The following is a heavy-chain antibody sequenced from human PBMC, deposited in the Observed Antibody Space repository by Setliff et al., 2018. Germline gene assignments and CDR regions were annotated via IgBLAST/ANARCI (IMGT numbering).Heavy chain of an antibody. V-gene: IGHV1-46*01. J-gene: IGHJ4*02. D-gene: IGHD2-21*01. CDR2: INPSGENT. CDR3: TRSRAPSVVLAADFDF. CDR1: GYTLSSYY. Sequence: GASVKVSCKASGYTLSSYYMHWVRQAPGQGLEWLGLINPSGENTVYAEEFQDRLSMTRDTSTSTVYMDLESLKSGDTAVYYCTRSRAPSVVLAADFDFWGQGTPVTVSS.